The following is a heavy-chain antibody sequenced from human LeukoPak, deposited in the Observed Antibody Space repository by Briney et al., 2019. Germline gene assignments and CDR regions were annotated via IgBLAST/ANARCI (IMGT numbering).Heavy chain of an antibody. CDR1: GGFFSGYY. CDR3: ARVFIVGATSGGAFDI. D-gene: IGHD1-26*01. Sequence: SETLSLTCAVYGGFFSGYYWSWIRQPPGKGLEWMGEINHSGSTNYNPSLKSRVTISVDTSKNQFSLKLSSVTAADTAVYYCARVFIVGATSGGAFDIWGQGTMVTVSS. J-gene: IGHJ3*02. CDR2: INHSGST. V-gene: IGHV4-34*01.